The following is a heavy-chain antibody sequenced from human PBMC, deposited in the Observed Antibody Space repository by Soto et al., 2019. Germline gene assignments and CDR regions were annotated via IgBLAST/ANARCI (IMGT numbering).Heavy chain of an antibody. D-gene: IGHD3-3*01. CDR1: GYTFTGYY. J-gene: IGHJ4*02. CDR2: INPNSGGT. V-gene: IGHV1-2*04. CDR3: ARGNYDFWSGYCIWAPQFDY. Sequence: ASVKVSCNASGYTFTGYYMHWVRQAPGQGLEWMGWINPNSGGTNYAQKFQGWVTMTRDTSISTAYMELSRLRSDDTAVYYCARGNYDFWSGYCIWAPQFDYWGQGTLVTVSS.